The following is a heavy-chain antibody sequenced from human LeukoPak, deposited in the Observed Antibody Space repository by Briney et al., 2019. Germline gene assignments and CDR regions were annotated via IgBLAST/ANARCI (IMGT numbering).Heavy chain of an antibody. CDR3: AKDRVLRYFDWLSGYNWFDP. CDR2: IRYDGSNK. Sequence: GGSLRLSCAASGFTFSSYGMHWVRQAPGKGLEWVAFIRYDGSNKYYADSVKGRFTISRDNSKNTLYLQMNSLRAEDTAVYYCAKDRVLRYFDWLSGYNWFDPWGQGTLVTVSS. J-gene: IGHJ5*02. D-gene: IGHD3-9*01. V-gene: IGHV3-30*02. CDR1: GFTFSSYG.